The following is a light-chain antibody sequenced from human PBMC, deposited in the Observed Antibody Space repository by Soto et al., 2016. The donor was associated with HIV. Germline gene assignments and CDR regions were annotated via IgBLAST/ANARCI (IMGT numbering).Light chain of an antibody. Sequence: DIQMTQSPSSLSASVGDRVTITCRASQGIGFFLAWYQQRPGKVPKLLIYAASTLQSGVPPRFSGSGSGTDFTLTINSLQPEDVATYYCQKXNSAPHTFGGGTRVEI. CDR3: QKXNSAPHT. CDR2: AAS. V-gene: IGKV1-27*01. CDR1: QGIGFF. J-gene: IGKJ4*01.